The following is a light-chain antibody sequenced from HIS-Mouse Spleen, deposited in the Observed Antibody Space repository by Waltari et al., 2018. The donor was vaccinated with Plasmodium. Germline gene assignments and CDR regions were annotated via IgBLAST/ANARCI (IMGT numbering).Light chain of an antibody. J-gene: IGLJ2*01. CDR1: SGPVSTSYY. CDR3: VLYMGSGIWV. Sequence: QTVVTQEPSFSVSPGGTVTLTCGLRSGPVSTSYYPSWYQQTPGQAPRTLIYSTNTRSSGVPDRFSGSILGNKAALTITGAKADDESDYYCVLYMGSGIWVFGGGTKLTVL. CDR2: STN. V-gene: IGLV8-61*01.